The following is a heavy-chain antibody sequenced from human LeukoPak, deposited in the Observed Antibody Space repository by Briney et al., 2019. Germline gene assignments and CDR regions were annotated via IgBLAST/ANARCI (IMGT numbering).Heavy chain of an antibody. D-gene: IGHD6-13*01. Sequence: GGSLRLSRAASGFTVSSNYMSWVRQAPGKGLKWVSVIYSGGKTHYADSVKGRFTISRDNSKNTLYLQMNSLRAEDTAVYYCAREARYSSSSYWYFDLWGRGTLVTVSS. CDR2: IYSGGKT. CDR1: GFTVSSNY. J-gene: IGHJ2*01. CDR3: AREARYSSSSYWYFDL. V-gene: IGHV3-53*01.